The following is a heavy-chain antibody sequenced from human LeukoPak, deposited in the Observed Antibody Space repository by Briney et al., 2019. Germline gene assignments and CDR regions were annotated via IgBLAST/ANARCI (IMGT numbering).Heavy chain of an antibody. Sequence: ASVKVSCKASGYTFTSYGISWVRQAPGQGLEWMGWISAYNGNTNYAQKIQGRVTMTTDTSTSTAHMELRSLRSDDTAVYYCARTPSSSILLWSEYYFDYWGQGTLVTVSS. CDR3: ARTPSSSILLWSEYYFDY. CDR1: GYTFTSYG. J-gene: IGHJ4*02. V-gene: IGHV1-18*04. D-gene: IGHD5-18*01. CDR2: ISAYNGNT.